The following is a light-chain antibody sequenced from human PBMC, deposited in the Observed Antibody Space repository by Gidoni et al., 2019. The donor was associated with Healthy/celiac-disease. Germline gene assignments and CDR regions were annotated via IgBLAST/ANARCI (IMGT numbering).Light chain of an antibody. CDR1: QSVSSSY. J-gene: IGKJ2*01. CDR3: QQYGSSPA. CDR2: GAS. Sequence: IVLPQSPGTLSLSPGERATLSCRASQSVSSSYLAWYQQKPGQAPRLLIYGASSRATGIPDRFSGSGCGTDFTLTISRLEPEDFAVYYCQQYGSSPAFGQGTKLEIK. V-gene: IGKV3-20*01.